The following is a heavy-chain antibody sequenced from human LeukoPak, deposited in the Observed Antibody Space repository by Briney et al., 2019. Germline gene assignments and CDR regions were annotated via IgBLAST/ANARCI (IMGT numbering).Heavy chain of an antibody. CDR3: ARHVGRNTCYYVSLDM. CDR2: IHYSGVT. D-gene: IGHD3-9*01. J-gene: IGHJ3*02. CDR1: GGSISSNNYY. V-gene: IGHV4-39*01. Sequence: QSSETLSLTCTVSGGSISSNNYYSGWIRQPPGKGLEWIGTIHYSGVTNYNPSLKSRVTMSVDTSKNQFSLKLNSVTAADTAVYYCARHVGRNTCYYVSLDMWGQGTMVTVSS.